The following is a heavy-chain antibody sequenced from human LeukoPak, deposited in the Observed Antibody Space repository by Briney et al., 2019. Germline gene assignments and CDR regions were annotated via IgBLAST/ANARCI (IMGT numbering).Heavy chain of an antibody. CDR1: GFTFSSYS. V-gene: IGHV3-30*03. CDR3: ARAPGSGYYLVPDY. Sequence: GGSLRLSCAASGFTFSSYSMNWVRQAPGKGLEWVAVISYDGSNKYYADSVKGRFTISRDNSKNTLYLQMNSLRAEDTAVYYCARAPGSGYYLVPDYWGQGTLVTVSS. J-gene: IGHJ4*02. D-gene: IGHD3-22*01. CDR2: ISYDGSNK.